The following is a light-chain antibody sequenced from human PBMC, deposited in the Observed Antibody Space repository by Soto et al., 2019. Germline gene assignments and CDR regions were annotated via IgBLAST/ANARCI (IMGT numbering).Light chain of an antibody. Sequence: MGLTLAAGSMSLSPGERATLSCRASQSVSSSYLAWYQQKPGQAPRLLIYGASSRATGIPDRFSGSGSGTDFTLTISRLEPEDFAVYYCQQYGTLIAFGHGTRLEIK. CDR2: GAS. CDR3: QQYGTLIA. CDR1: QSVSSSY. V-gene: IGKV3-20*01. J-gene: IGKJ5*01.